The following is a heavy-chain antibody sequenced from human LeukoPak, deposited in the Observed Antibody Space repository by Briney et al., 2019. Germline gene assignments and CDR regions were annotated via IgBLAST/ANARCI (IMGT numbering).Heavy chain of an antibody. CDR3: ARDKRTDIVVVVAARSVVAFDI. Sequence: GGSLRLSCAASGFTFSSYSMNWVRQAPGKGLEWVSSISSSSSYIYYADSVKGRFTISRDNAKNSLYLQMNSLRAEDTAVYYCARDKRTDIVVVVAARSVVAFDIWGQGTMVTVSS. D-gene: IGHD2-15*01. J-gene: IGHJ3*02. CDR1: GFTFSSYS. V-gene: IGHV3-21*01. CDR2: ISSSSSYI.